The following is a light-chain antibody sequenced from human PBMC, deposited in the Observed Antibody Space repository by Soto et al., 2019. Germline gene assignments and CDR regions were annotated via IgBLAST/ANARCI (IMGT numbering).Light chain of an antibody. CDR3: QQVKSYPRT. CDR1: QAITNN. J-gene: IGKJ4*01. V-gene: IGKV1-9*01. Sequence: DIQLTQSPFFLSASVGDRVTITCRASQAITNNLAWYQQKPGKPPKLLIYQESTLQSGVPSRFIGSKSGTQFTLTIDSLQPEDFATYYCQQVKSYPRTFGGGTKVESK. CDR2: QES.